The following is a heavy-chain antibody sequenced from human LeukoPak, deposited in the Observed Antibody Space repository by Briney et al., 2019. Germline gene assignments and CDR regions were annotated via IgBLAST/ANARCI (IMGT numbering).Heavy chain of an antibody. CDR3: ARDTYYYGSGSYYFDY. Sequence: PSETLSLTCTVSGGSIISNFWSWIRQPAGKGLEWIGRIHTSGSTNYNPSLKSRVTMSVDTSKDQFSLKLSSVTAADTAVYYCARDTYYYGSGSYYFDYWGQGTLVTVSS. J-gene: IGHJ4*02. CDR2: IHTSGST. D-gene: IGHD3-10*01. CDR1: GGSIISNF. V-gene: IGHV4-4*07.